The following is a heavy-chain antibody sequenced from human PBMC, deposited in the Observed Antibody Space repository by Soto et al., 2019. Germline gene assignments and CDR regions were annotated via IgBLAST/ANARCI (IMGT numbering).Heavy chain of an antibody. CDR1: GGSFSGYY. CDR2: INHSGST. Sequence: QVQLQQWGAGLLKPSETLSLTCAVYGGSFSGYYWSWIRQPPGKGLEWIGEINHSGSTNYNPSLKSRVTISVDTSKNQFSLELSSVTAADTAVYYCARGQQWLVRRRADWYFDLWGRGTLVTVSS. D-gene: IGHD6-19*01. CDR3: ARGQQWLVRRRADWYFDL. V-gene: IGHV4-34*01. J-gene: IGHJ2*01.